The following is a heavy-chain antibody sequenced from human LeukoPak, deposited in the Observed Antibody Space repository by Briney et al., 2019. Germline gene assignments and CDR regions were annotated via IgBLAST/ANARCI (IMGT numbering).Heavy chain of an antibody. Sequence: SETLSLTCAVYGGSFSGYYWSWIRQPPGKGLEWIGEIDHSGSTNYNPSLKSRVTISVDTSKNQFSLKLSSVTAADTAVYYCAGWIQLWFFDYWGQGTLVTVSS. D-gene: IGHD5-18*01. CDR2: IDHSGST. CDR1: GGSFSGYY. CDR3: AGWIQLWFFDY. J-gene: IGHJ4*02. V-gene: IGHV4-34*01.